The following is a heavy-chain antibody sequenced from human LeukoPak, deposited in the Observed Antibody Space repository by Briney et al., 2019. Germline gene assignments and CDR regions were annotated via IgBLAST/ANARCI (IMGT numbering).Heavy chain of an antibody. CDR1: GFTVSSNY. D-gene: IGHD2-15*01. CDR2: IYSGGST. V-gene: IGHV3-53*01. J-gene: IGHJ6*02. Sequence: GGSLRLSCAASGFTVSSNYMSWVRQAPGKGLEWVSVIYSGGSTYYADSVKGRFTISRDNSKNTLYLQMNSLRAEDTAVYYCARDNVVVVASYGMDVWGQGTAVTVSS. CDR3: ARDNVVVVASYGMDV.